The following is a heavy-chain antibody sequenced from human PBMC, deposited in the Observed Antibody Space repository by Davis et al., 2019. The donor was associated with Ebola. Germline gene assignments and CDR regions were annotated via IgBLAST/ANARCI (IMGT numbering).Heavy chain of an antibody. CDR1: GFTFSSYS. Sequence: GESLKISCVASGFTFSSYSFNWVRQTPGKGLEWVSQISVRTDDTHYADSVKGRFTISKDYSKNTVYLRMNSLRVEDTAVYYCVRSQGYFSWFDPWGQGTLVTVSS. J-gene: IGHJ5*02. D-gene: IGHD3-22*01. CDR2: ISVRTDDT. CDR3: VRSQGYFSWFDP. V-gene: IGHV3-23*01.